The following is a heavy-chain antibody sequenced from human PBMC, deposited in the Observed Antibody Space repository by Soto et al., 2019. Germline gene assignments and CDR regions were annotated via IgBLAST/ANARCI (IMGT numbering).Heavy chain of an antibody. Sequence: QVQLVQSGAEVKKPGSSVKVSCKASGGTFSSYTISWVRQAPGQGLEWMGRIIPILGIANYAQKFQGRVTITADKSTSTAYMELSSLRSEDTAVYYCARVESITSQYDDAFDIWGQGTRVTVSS. CDR1: GGTFSSYT. CDR2: IIPILGIA. V-gene: IGHV1-69*02. J-gene: IGHJ3*02. D-gene: IGHD3-16*01. CDR3: ARVESITSQYDDAFDI.